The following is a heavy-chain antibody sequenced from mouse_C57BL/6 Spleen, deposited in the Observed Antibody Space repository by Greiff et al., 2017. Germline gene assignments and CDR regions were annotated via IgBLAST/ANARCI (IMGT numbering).Heavy chain of an antibody. CDR1: GYTFTSYW. V-gene: IGHV1-55*01. CDR2: IYPGRGST. J-gene: IGHJ4*01. Sequence: VQLQQPGAELVKPGASVKMSCKASGYTFTSYWITWVKQRPGQGLEWIGDIYPGRGSTNYNEKFKSKATLTVDTSSSTAYMQLSSLTSEDSAVYYCASSYSNYRAMDYWGQGTSVTVSS. CDR3: ASSYSNYRAMDY. D-gene: IGHD2-5*01.